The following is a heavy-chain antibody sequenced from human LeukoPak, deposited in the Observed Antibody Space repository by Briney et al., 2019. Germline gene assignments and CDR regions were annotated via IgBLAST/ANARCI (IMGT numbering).Heavy chain of an antibody. Sequence: GGSLRLSCAASGFTFSDYYMSWIRQAPGKGLEWVSYIGSSGNTKYYADSVKGRSTISRDNAKNSLYLQMNSLRAEDTAVYYCARDHCSGGSCYSGYFYDMDVWGQGTTVTVSS. CDR2: IGSSGNTK. CDR1: GFTFSDYY. V-gene: IGHV3-11*01. D-gene: IGHD2-15*01. J-gene: IGHJ6*02. CDR3: ARDHCSGGSCYSGYFYDMDV.